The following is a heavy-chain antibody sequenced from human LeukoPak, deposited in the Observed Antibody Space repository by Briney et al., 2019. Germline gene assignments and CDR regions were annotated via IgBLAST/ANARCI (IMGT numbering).Heavy chain of an antibody. D-gene: IGHD6-19*01. Sequence: QSGGSLRLSCAASGFTVSSNYMSWVRQAPGKGLEWVSAISGSGGSTYYADSVKGRFTISRDNSKNTLYLQMNSLRAEDTAVYYCAKDLKQWLVSNAFDIWGQGTMVTVSS. CDR2: ISGSGGST. CDR3: AKDLKQWLVSNAFDI. CDR1: GFTVSSNY. V-gene: IGHV3-23*01. J-gene: IGHJ3*02.